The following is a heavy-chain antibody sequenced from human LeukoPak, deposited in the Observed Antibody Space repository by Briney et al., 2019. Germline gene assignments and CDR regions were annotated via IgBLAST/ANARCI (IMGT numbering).Heavy chain of an antibody. D-gene: IGHD3-10*01. J-gene: IGHJ3*02. CDR3: ARGRSITLLRGVAMSDGFDI. Sequence: GGSLRLSCAASGFTFSNYGMNWVRQAPGKGLEWVSFTDTSGRYVYYGDSVKGRFTISRDNAKNLLFLQMNGLRAEDTALYYCARGRSITLLRGVAMSDGFDIWGQGAMVAVSS. CDR1: GFTFSNYG. V-gene: IGHV3-21*06. CDR2: TDTSGRYV.